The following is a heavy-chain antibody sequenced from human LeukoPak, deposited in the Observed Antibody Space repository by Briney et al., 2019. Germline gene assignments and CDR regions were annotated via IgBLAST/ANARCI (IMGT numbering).Heavy chain of an antibody. D-gene: IGHD6-19*01. CDR1: GGSISSDY. J-gene: IGHJ4*02. V-gene: IGHV4-4*07. CDR3: ARDRGSGWYDY. Sequence: SSETPSLTCTVSGGSISSDYWNWIRQPAGKGLEWIGRIQSSGSTNYNPSLKSRLTMSVDTSKNQFSLKLSSVTTADTAVYYCARDRGSGWYDYWGQGTLVTVSS. CDR2: IQSSGST.